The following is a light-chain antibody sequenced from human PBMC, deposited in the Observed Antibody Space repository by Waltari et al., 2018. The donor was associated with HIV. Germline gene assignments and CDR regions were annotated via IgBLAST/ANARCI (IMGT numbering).Light chain of an antibody. CDR1: SSYVCVYNY. J-gene: IGLJ2*01. CDR3: SSYTSSSTLVV. Sequence: QSALTQPASVSGSPGQSITISCTGTSSYVCVYNYVSWYQQPPGKAPKLMIYEVSNRPSGVSNRFSGSKSGNTASLTISGLQAEDEADYYCSSYTSSSTLVVFGGGTKLTVL. CDR2: EVS. V-gene: IGLV2-14*01.